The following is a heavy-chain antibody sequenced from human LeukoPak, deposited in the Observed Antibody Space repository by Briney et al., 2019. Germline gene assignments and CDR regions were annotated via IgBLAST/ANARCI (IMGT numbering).Heavy chain of an antibody. CDR1: GGSFSGYY. D-gene: IGHD1-26*01. CDR3: ARGLWDDYDDS. CDR2: INHSGST. J-gene: IGHJ4*02. Sequence: SETLSLTCAVYGGSFSGYYWSWIRQPPGKGLEWIGEINHSGSTNYNPSLKSRVTISVDTSKNQFSLKLSSVTAADTAVYYCARGLWDDYDDSWGQGTLVTVSS. V-gene: IGHV4-34*01.